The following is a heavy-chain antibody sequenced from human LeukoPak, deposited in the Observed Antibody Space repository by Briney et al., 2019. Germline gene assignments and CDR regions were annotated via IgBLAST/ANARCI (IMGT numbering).Heavy chain of an antibody. CDR3: ARASYSYDINGWVPFDY. D-gene: IGHD3-22*01. CDR2: MNPNSGNT. V-gene: IGHV1-8*01. CDR1: GYTFTGYD. Sequence: ASVKVSCKASGYTFTGYDINWVRQATGQGLEWMGWMNPNSGNTGYAQKFQGRVTMTRNTSISTAYMELSSLRSEDTAVYYCARASYSYDINGWVPFDYWGQGTLVTVSS. J-gene: IGHJ4*02.